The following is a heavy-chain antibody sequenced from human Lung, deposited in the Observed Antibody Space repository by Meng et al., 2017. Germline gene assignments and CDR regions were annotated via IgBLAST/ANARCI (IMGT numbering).Heavy chain of an antibody. J-gene: IGHJ4*02. V-gene: IGHV1-2*06. D-gene: IGHD6-13*01. CDR2: INPKSGDT. CDR3: ERDEDISAAGKLFGDY. Sequence: GEPVMAGAAVKKPGASVKVHYKHAGFNFPAYDVHGVGRARGEVLEWMGRINPKSGDTHYAQRFQGRVTMAGDTSISTAYMELSGLRSDDTAMYYCERDEDISAAGKLFGDYWGQGTLVTVSS. CDR1: GFNFPAYD.